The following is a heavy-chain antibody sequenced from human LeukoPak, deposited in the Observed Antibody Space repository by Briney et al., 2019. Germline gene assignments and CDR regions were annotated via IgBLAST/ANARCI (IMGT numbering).Heavy chain of an antibody. Sequence: PSETLSLTCSVSGGSINTDDYYWGWVRQSPGKGLEWIGSIYYSGSKWYNPSLKSRVTISIDKSNNQFSLKLSSVTAADTAIYYCARGLIVVVVAATFQWFDPWGQGTLVIVSS. CDR3: ARGLIVVVVAATFQWFDP. V-gene: IGHV4-39*07. CDR2: IYYSGSK. J-gene: IGHJ5*02. D-gene: IGHD2-15*01. CDR1: GGSINTDDYY.